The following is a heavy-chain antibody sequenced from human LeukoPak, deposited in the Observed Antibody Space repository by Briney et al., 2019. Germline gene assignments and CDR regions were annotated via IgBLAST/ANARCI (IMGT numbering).Heavy chain of an antibody. CDR2: IRFDGNSK. CDR1: GFIFSDYG. V-gene: IGHV3-30*02. Sequence: GRSLRLSCAASGFIFSDYGIHWVRQAPGKGLEWVAFIRFDGNSKYYTDSVKGRFTISRDNSKNTLWLQMNSLRAEDTAVYYCAKEGTASKPSDLDYWGQGTLVTVSS. D-gene: IGHD1/OR15-1a*01. J-gene: IGHJ4*02. CDR3: AKEGTASKPSDLDY.